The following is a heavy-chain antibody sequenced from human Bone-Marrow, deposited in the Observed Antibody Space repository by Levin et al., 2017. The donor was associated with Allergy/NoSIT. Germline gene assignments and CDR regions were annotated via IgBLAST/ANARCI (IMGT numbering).Heavy chain of an antibody. CDR3: ARETINCGGDCYDY. J-gene: IGHJ4*02. D-gene: IGHD2-21*01. CDR2: ISSSSGSSI. V-gene: IGHV3-48*03. CDR1: GFSFIDFE. Sequence: GGSLRLSCATSGFSFIDFEFNWVRQAPGKGLEWISYISSSSGSSIYYADSVKGRFTISRDNAKNSVSLQMNSLRTDDTAVYYCARETINCGGDCYDYWGQGTLVTVSS.